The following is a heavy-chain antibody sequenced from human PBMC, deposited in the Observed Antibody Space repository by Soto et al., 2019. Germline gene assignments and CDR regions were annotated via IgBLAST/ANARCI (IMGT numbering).Heavy chain of an antibody. Sequence: ASVKVSCKASGGTFSNYAISWVRQAPGQGLEWMGGIIPIFGTANYAQKFQGRVTITADESTSTAYMELSSLRSEDTAVYYCARSYSSSAGGYYYYGMDVWGQGTTVTDSS. V-gene: IGHV1-69*13. CDR1: GGTFSNYA. D-gene: IGHD6-6*01. CDR3: ARSYSSSAGGYYYYGMDV. J-gene: IGHJ6*02. CDR2: IIPIFGTA.